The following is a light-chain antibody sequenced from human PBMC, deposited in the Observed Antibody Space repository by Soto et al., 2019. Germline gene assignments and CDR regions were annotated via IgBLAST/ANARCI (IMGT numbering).Light chain of an antibody. CDR2: GAS. J-gene: IGKJ4*01. Sequence: ELVVTQSPATLSVSPAKRATLSCSSSQSVNSRVAWYQQKPGQAPRLLIYGASTRATGIPSRFSGSGSGTEFTLTISSLQSDVFAVYYCQQYNTWPLVFGGGTKVDIK. CDR1: QSVNSR. V-gene: IGKV3-15*01. CDR3: QQYNTWPLV.